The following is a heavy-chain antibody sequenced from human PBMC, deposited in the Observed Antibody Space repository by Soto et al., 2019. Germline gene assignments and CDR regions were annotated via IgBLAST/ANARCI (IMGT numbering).Heavy chain of an antibody. D-gene: IGHD3-16*01. J-gene: IGHJ3*02. Sequence: GGSLRLSCSASGFTFSSYAMHWVRQAPGKGLEYVSAISSNGGSTYYADSVKGRFTISRDNSKNTLYLQMSSLRAEDTAVYYCVKDRRTSGEPGAFVIWGQGTMVTVSS. CDR2: ISSNGGST. V-gene: IGHV3-64D*08. CDR1: GFTFSSYA. CDR3: VKDRRTSGEPGAFVI.